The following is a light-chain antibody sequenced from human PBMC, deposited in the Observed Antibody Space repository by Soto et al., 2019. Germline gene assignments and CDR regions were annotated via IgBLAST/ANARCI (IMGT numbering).Light chain of an antibody. J-gene: IGKJ4*01. Sequence: DIQMTQSPSSLSASVGDKVTITCRASQGINNYLAWFQQKPGKAPKSLISAASRLQSGVPSSFSGSRSGTEFTLTITNLQPEDFATCYCQQYSAYPRTFGGGTEVEIK. V-gene: IGKV1-16*01. CDR3: QQYSAYPRT. CDR2: AAS. CDR1: QGINNY.